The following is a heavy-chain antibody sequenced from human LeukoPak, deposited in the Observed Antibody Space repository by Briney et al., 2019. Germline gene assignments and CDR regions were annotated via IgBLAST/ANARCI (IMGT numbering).Heavy chain of an antibody. V-gene: IGHV3-33*01. D-gene: IGHD3-10*01. J-gene: IGHJ6*02. Sequence: SGRSLRLSCAASGFTFSSYGMHWVRQAPGKGLEWVAVIWYDGSNKYYADSVKGRFTISRENSKNTLYLQMNSLRAEDTAVYYCARDGKYGSGLMDVWGQGTTVTVSS. CDR1: GFTFSSYG. CDR2: IWYDGSNK. CDR3: ARDGKYGSGLMDV.